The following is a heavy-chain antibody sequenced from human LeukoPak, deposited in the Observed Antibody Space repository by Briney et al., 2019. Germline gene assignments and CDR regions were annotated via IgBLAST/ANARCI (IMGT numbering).Heavy chain of an antibody. CDR3: ARVQKGIAAAGAGGGWFEP. CDR2: IRYDGSNK. CDR1: GFTFSTSA. Sequence: GGSLRLSCAASGFTFSTSAMHWVRRAPGKGLEWVAFIRYDGSNKYYADSVRGQFTISRDNAKNSLYLQMNSLRAEDTAVYYCARVQKGIAAAGAGGGWFEPWGQGTLVTVSS. D-gene: IGHD6-13*01. V-gene: IGHV3-30*02. J-gene: IGHJ5*02.